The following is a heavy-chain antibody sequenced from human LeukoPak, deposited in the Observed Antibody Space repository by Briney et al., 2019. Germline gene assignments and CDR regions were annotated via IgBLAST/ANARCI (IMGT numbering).Heavy chain of an antibody. CDR3: ARDEQWLEYYYYYGMDV. CDR1: GGSFSGYY. Sequence: PSETLSLTCAVYGGSFSGYYWSWIRQPPGKGLEWIGEINHSGSTNYNPSLKSRVTISVDTSKNQFSLKLSSVTAADTAVYYCARDEQWLEYYYYYGMDVWGQGTTVTVSS. V-gene: IGHV4-34*01. CDR2: INHSGST. D-gene: IGHD6-19*01. J-gene: IGHJ6*02.